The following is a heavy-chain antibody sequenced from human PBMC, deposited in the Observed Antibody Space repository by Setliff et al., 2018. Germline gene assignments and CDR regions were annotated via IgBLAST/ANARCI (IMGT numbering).Heavy chain of an antibody. D-gene: IGHD3-10*01. Sequence: SETLSLTCTVSGGSISSGDYYWSWIRQPPGKGLEWIGYIYYSGSTYYKPSLKSRVTISVDTSKNQFSLKLSSVTAADTAVYYCARGVWFGELLQAFDIWGQGTMVTVSS. CDR1: GGSISSGDYY. CDR3: ARGVWFGELLQAFDI. CDR2: IYYSGST. J-gene: IGHJ3*02. V-gene: IGHV4-30-4*08.